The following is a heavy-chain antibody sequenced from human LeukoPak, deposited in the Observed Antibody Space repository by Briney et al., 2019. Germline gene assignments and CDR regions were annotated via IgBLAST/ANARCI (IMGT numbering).Heavy chain of an antibody. CDR3: ARVAVVVSAAIGYFDY. CDR2: IYSSGNT. J-gene: IGHJ4*02. CDR1: GGSISSDDYY. D-gene: IGHD2-2*02. V-gene: IGHV4-30-4*08. Sequence: SQTLSLTCTVSGGSISSDDYYWSWIRQPPGKGLEWIGYIYSSGNTYYNPSLKSRVTISVDTSKNQFSLKLSSVTAADTAMYYCARVAVVVSAAIGYFDYWGQGTLVTVSS.